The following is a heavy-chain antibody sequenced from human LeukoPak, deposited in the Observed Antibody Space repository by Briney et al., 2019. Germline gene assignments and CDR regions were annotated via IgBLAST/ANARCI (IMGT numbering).Heavy chain of an antibody. V-gene: IGHV4-59*01. CDR1: GDSIRSYY. J-gene: IGHJ4*02. CDR2: IYHSGTT. D-gene: IGHD1-1*01. Sequence: PSETLSLTCIVSGDSIRSYYWNWIRQPPGKGLEWIGYIYHSGTTRYNPSLRSRVTISLDTSKNQFSLELSSVTAADTAVYYCARRGQQLDFDYWGQGTLVTVSS. CDR3: ARRGQQLDFDY.